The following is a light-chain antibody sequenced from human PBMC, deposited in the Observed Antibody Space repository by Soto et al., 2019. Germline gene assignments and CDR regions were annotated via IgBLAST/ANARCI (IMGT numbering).Light chain of an antibody. Sequence: QSALTQPPSASGSPGQSVTISCTGTSNDVGGYNYVSWFQQHPGKAPKLLIYDVTTRPSGVPDRFSGSKSGNTASLSVSGLQAEDEATYYCSSYTGGDKMVFGGGTQLTVL. CDR3: SSYTGGDKMV. J-gene: IGLJ3*02. CDR2: DVT. V-gene: IGLV2-8*01. CDR1: SNDVGGYNY.